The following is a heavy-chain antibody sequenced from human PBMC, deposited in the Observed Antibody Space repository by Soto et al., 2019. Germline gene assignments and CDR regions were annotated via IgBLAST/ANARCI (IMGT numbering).Heavy chain of an antibody. CDR1: TFSYYE. Sequence: TFSYYEVNWVRQAPGKGLEWVSYISSSGSTINYADSVKGRFTISRDNAKNSLYLQMNSLRAEDTAIYYCARYSVYSGTYGLDVWGQGTTVTVSS. D-gene: IGHD2-21*01. V-gene: IGHV3-48*03. CDR2: ISSSGSTI. J-gene: IGHJ6*02. CDR3: ARYSVYSGTYGLDV.